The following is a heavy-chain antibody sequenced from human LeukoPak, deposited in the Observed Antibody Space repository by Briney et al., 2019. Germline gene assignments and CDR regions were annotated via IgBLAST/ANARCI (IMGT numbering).Heavy chain of an antibody. CDR2: MRQDGRET. CDR3: AGTAIGWDSNGHVD. V-gene: IGHV3-7*03. J-gene: IGHJ4*02. Sequence: GGSLRLSCAASQFTFSRYWMSWVRQAPGKGLEWVANMRQDGRETYYVDSVKDRFIISRDNAKNSLYLQMYSLRVEDTALYYWAGTAIGWDSNGHVDWGQGTLVTVSS. D-gene: IGHD5-18*01. CDR1: QFTFSRYW.